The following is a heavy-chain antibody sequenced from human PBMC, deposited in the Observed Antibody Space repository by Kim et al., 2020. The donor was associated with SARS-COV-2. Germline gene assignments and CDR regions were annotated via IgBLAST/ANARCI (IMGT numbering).Heavy chain of an antibody. CDR3: ARRVAMVRGVRGNWFDP. CDR2: MNPNSGNT. D-gene: IGHD3-10*01. Sequence: ASVKVSCKASGYTFTSYDINWVRQATGQGLEWMGWMNPNSGNTGYAQKFQGRVTMTRNTSISTAYMELSSLRSEDTAVYYCARRVAMVRGVRGNWFDPWGQGTLVTVSS. J-gene: IGHJ5*02. CDR1: GYTFTSYD. V-gene: IGHV1-8*01.